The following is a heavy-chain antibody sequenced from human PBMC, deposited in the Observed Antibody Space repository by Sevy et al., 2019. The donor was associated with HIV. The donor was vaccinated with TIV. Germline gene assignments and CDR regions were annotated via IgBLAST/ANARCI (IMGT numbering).Heavy chain of an antibody. CDR3: ARRDGYSDYFGHSYGMDV. Sequence: ASVKVSCKASGYTFTGYYIHWVRQAPGQGLEWMGRINPNSGGTSYSQNFQGRVTMTRDTSINTAYMELSRLRSDDTAVYYCARRDGYSDYFGHSYGMDVWGQGTMVTVSS. D-gene: IGHD4-17*01. CDR1: GYTFTGYY. V-gene: IGHV1-2*06. J-gene: IGHJ6*02. CDR2: INPNSGGT.